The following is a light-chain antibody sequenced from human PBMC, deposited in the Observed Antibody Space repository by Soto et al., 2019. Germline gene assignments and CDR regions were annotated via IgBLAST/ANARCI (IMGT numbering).Light chain of an antibody. J-gene: IGLJ1*01. CDR3: SSLTTSNTYV. CDR1: SSDIGYYNY. CDR2: EVT. Sequence: QSALTQPASVSGSPGQSITISCTGTSSDIGYYNYVFWLQQHPGKAPKLIIFEVTNRPSGISDRFSGSKSGNTASLTISGLQAEDEGHYYCSSLTTSNTYVFGTGTKLTV. V-gene: IGLV2-14*01.